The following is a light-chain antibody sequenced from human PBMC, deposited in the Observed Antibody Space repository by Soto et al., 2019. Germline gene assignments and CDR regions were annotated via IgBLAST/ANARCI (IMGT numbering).Light chain of an antibody. J-gene: IGKJ4*01. CDR3: QQYDNWPLT. CDR2: GAS. Sequence: EMGMTQLQATLLVSRLEICTRACRASQSVSSNLAWYQQKPGQAPRFLIYGASTRATGIPARFSGSGSGTEFTLTISSLQSEDFAVYYCQQYDNWPLTFGGGTKVDI. CDR1: QSVSSN. V-gene: IGKV3-15*01.